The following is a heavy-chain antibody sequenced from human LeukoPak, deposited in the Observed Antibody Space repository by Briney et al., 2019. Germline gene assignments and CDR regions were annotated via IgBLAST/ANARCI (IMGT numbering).Heavy chain of an antibody. CDR3: AKDDATGKTSDAFDI. CDR2: ISGSGGTT. Sequence: GGSLRLSCAASGFTFSSYAMSWVRQAPGKGLKWVSGISGSGGTTYYADSVKGRFTISRDNSKNTLYLQMNSLRAEDTAVYYCAKDDATGKTSDAFDIWGQGTMVTVSS. J-gene: IGHJ3*02. V-gene: IGHV3-23*01. CDR1: GFTFSSYA. D-gene: IGHD1-1*01.